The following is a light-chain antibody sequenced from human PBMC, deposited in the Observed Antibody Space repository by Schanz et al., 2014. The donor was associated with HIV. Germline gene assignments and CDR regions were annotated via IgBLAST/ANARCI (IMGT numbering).Light chain of an antibody. Sequence: QSVLTQPPSASGTPGQRVTISCSGSRSNIGRNTVNWYQQLPRTAPKLLIYSNNQRPSGVPDRFSGSKSGTSVSLAISGLQSEDEADYYCAAWDDSLNGVIFGGGTKLTVL. CDR1: RSNIGRNT. CDR3: AAWDDSLNGVI. V-gene: IGLV1-44*01. J-gene: IGLJ2*01. CDR2: SNN.